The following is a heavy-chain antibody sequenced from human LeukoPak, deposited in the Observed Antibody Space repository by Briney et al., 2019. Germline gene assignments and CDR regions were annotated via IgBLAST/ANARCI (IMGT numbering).Heavy chain of an antibody. V-gene: IGHV3-7*03. J-gene: IGHJ4*02. CDR3: AKKKRELRGFDY. CDR1: EFIFSGYW. CDR2: IKEDGSEK. Sequence: GGSLRLSCAASEFIFSGYWMNWVRQAPGKGLEWVANIKEDGSEKYYVDSVKGRFTISRDNAKNSLYLQMNSLRAEDTAVYYCAKKKRELRGFDYWGQGTLVTVSS. D-gene: IGHD1-7*01.